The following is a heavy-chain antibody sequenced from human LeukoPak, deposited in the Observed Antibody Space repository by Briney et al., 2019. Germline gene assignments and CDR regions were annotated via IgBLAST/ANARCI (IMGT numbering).Heavy chain of an antibody. CDR1: GFTFSSYA. CDR2: ISYDGSNK. V-gene: IGHV3-30*04. CDR3: ARSNVDDYGDYVSSYYFDY. J-gene: IGHJ4*02. D-gene: IGHD4-17*01. Sequence: GGSLRLSCAASGFTFSSYAMHWVRQAPGKGLEWVAVISYDGSNKYYADSVKGRFTISRDNSKNTLYLQMNSLRAEDTAVYYCARSNVDDYGDYVSSYYFDYWGQGTLVTVSS.